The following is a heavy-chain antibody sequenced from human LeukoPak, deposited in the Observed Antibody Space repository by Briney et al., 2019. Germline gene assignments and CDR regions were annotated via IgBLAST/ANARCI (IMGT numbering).Heavy chain of an antibody. V-gene: IGHV4-59*11. CDR1: GVSINSHY. D-gene: IGHD3-3*01. J-gene: IGHJ6*03. Sequence: SETLSLTCTVSGVSINSHYWSWIRQPPGKGLEWIGFIYDSGSANYKSSLKSRVTMTVDTSKNQFSLKLNSVSAADTAVYYCARVLQNFYHMDVWGKGTTVTVSS. CDR2: IYDSGSA. CDR3: ARVLQNFYHMDV.